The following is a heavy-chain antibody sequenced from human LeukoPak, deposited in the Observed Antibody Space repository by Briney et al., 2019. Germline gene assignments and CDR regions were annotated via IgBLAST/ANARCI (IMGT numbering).Heavy chain of an antibody. CDR3: ARMTSGSYGKRGFDP. J-gene: IGHJ5*02. CDR1: GFSLRTSGMC. Sequence: ESGPALVKPPPTLTLTSTFSGFSLRTSGMCVSWIRQPPGKALEWLARIDWDDDKYYSTSLKTRLTISKDTSKNQVVLTMTNMDPVDTATYYCARMTSGSYGKRGFDPWGQGTLVTVSS. D-gene: IGHD3-10*01. CDR2: IDWDDDK. V-gene: IGHV2-70*11.